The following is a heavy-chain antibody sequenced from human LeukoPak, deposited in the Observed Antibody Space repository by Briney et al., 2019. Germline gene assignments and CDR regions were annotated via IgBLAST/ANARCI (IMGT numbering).Heavy chain of an antibody. CDR2: ISSGGTTI. D-gene: IGHD6-13*01. J-gene: IGHJ4*02. V-gene: IGHV3-11*04. CDR3: ANAIAAAEDY. Sequence: PGGSLRLSCVASGFTFSDYFMSWVRQAPGKGLEWVSYISSGGTTIYYADSVKGRFTISRDNSKNTLYLQMNSLRAEDTAVYYCANAIAAAEDYWGQGTLVTVSS. CDR1: GFTFSDYF.